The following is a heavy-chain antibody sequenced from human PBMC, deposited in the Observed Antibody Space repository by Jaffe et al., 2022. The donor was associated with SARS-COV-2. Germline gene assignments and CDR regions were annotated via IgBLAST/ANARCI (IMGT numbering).Heavy chain of an antibody. Sequence: EVQLVESGGGLVQPGGSLRLSCAASGFTFSSYEMNWVRQAPGKGLEWVSYISSSGSTIYYADSVKGRFTISRDNAKNSLYLQMNSLRAEDTAVYYCARDGGYCSGGSCYFGWFYYYYGMDVWGQGTTVTVSS. V-gene: IGHV3-48*03. J-gene: IGHJ6*02. CDR1: GFTFSSYE. CDR3: ARDGGYCSGGSCYFGWFYYYYGMDV. CDR2: ISSSGSTI. D-gene: IGHD2-15*01.